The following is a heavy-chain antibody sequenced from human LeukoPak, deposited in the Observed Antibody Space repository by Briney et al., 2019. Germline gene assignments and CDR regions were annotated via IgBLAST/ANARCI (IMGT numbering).Heavy chain of an antibody. Sequence: GGSLRLSCAASGFTFSSYGMHWVRQAPGKGLEWVAFIRSDGNYKYYADSVKGRFTISRDNSKNTLYLQMNSLRAEDTAVYYCAKRAEGGYSGYTMDVWGKGTTVTISS. CDR3: AKRAEGGYSGYTMDV. CDR2: IRSDGNYK. J-gene: IGHJ6*03. CDR1: GFTFSSYG. D-gene: IGHD5-12*01. V-gene: IGHV3-30*02.